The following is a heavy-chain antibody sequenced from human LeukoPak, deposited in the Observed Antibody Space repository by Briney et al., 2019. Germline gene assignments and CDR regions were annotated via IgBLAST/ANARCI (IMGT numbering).Heavy chain of an antibody. CDR3: ARVPQGSSWPYYFDY. CDR2: IIPILGIA. CDR1: GGTFSSYA. Sequence: SSVKVSCKASGGTFSSYAISWVRQAPEQGLEWMGRIIPILGIANYAQKFQGRVTITADRSTTTAYMELSSLRSEDTAVYYCARVPQGSSWPYYFDYWGQGTLVTVSS. V-gene: IGHV1-69*04. D-gene: IGHD6-13*01. J-gene: IGHJ4*02.